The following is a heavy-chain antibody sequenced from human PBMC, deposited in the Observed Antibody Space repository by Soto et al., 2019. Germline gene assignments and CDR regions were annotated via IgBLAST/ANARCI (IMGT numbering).Heavy chain of an antibody. D-gene: IGHD2-15*01. J-gene: IGHJ4*02. V-gene: IGHV3-23*01. CDR2: ISGDGDST. CDR1: GFTFSAHA. Sequence: EVQLLESGGGLVPPGGSLRVTCETSGFTFSAHAMGWVRQAPGKRLEWVSAISGDGDSTSYADSVKGRMTISRDNSKNTLDLYMSRLTTDDTAIYYCAKDRLRAVVVVSCTFDSWGQGALVSVSS. CDR3: AKDRLRAVVVVSCTFDS.